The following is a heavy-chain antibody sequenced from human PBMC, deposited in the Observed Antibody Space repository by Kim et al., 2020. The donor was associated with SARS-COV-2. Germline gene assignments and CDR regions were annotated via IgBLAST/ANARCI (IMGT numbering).Heavy chain of an antibody. CDR2: ISYDGSNK. Sequence: GGSLRLSCAASGFTFSSYAMHWVRQAPGKGLEWVAVISYDGSNKYYADSVKGRFTISRDNSKNTLYLQMNSLRAEDTAVYYCASWGSSSSGYYFDYWGQGTLVTVSS. D-gene: IGHD6-6*01. V-gene: IGHV3-30-3*01. J-gene: IGHJ4*02. CDR1: GFTFSSYA. CDR3: ASWGSSSSGYYFDY.